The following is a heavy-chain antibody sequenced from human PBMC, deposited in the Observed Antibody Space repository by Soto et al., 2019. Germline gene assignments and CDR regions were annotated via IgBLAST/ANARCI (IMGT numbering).Heavy chain of an antibody. V-gene: IGHV3-48*01. CDR1: GFTFSSYS. J-gene: IGHJ4*02. CDR2: ISSSSSTI. CDR3: ARATDCSGGSCYPIN. D-gene: IGHD2-15*01. Sequence: SLRLSCAASGFTFSSYSMNWVRQAPGKGLEWVSYISSSSSTIYYADSVKGRFTISRDNAKNSLYLQMNSLRAEDTAVYYCARATDCSGGSCYPINWGQGTLVTVSS.